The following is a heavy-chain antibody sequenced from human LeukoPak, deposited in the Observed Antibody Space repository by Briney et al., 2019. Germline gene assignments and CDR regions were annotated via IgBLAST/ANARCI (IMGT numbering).Heavy chain of an antibody. J-gene: IGHJ3*02. V-gene: IGHV3-23*01. CDR1: GFSFSSYG. D-gene: IGHD5-24*01. CDR2: FSGRGRSR. CDR3: ARDQRWLPGWHAFDI. Sequence: GGSLRLSCAASGFSFSSYGMSWVRQAPGKGLEWVSAFSGRGRSRYYADSVKGRFTISRDNSKNTLYLQLNSLRAEDTAVYYCARDQRWLPGWHAFDIWGQGTMVTVSS.